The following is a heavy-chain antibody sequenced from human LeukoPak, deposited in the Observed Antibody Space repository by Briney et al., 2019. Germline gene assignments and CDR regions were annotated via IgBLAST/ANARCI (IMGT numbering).Heavy chain of an antibody. CDR2: IYSGGST. J-gene: IGHJ6*02. V-gene: IGHV3-66*01. CDR1: GLTFSSNF. Sequence: GGSLRLSCAASGLTFSSNFMTWVRQAPGKGLEWVSAIYSGGSTFYADSVRGRFNISRDNSRKTMFLQMSSLRIEDDGVDYCASSGRASRGARDVWGQGTTVTVSS. CDR3: ASSGRASRGARDV. D-gene: IGHD1-1*01.